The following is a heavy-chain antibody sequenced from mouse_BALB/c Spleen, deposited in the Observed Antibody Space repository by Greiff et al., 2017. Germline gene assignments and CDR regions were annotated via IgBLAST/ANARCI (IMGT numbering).Heavy chain of an antibody. D-gene: IGHD1-1*01. CDR3: TRDEITGDYFDY. CDR1: GFAFSSYD. J-gene: IGHJ2*01. V-gene: IGHV5-6-4*01. Sequence: EVKVVESGGGLVKPGGSLKLSCAASGFAFSSYDMSWVRQTPEKRLEWVAYISGGGSYTYYPDSVKGRFTISRDNAKNTLYLQMSSLKSEDTAMYCSTRDEITGDYFDYWGQGTTLTVSS. CDR2: ISGGGSYT.